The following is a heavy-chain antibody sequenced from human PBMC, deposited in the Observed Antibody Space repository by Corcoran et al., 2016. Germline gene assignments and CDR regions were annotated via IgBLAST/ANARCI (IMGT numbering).Heavy chain of an antibody. Sequence: QVQLVQSGAEVKKPGASVKVSCKVSGYTLTELSMHWVRQAPGKGLEWMGGFDPEDGETIYAQKFQGRVTMTEDTSTDTAYMELSSLRSEETAVYYCATVGTTMVRGVIISRWFDPWGQGTLVTVSS. D-gene: IGHD3-10*01. CDR1: GYTLTELS. CDR3: ATVGTTMVRGVIISRWFDP. CDR2: FDPEDGET. V-gene: IGHV1-24*01. J-gene: IGHJ5*02.